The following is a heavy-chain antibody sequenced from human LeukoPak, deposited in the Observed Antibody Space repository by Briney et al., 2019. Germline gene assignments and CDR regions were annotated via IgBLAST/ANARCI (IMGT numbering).Heavy chain of an antibody. CDR1: GASISSGGYS. CDR2: IYHTGST. V-gene: IGHV4-30-2*01. D-gene: IGHD6-6*01. Sequence: PSETLSLTCAVSGASISSGGYSWSWIRQPPGKGLEWIGCIYHTGSTHYNPSLKSRVTMSIDTSKNQFSLNLNSVTAADTAVYYCARDIWVSSTWGQGTLVTVSS. J-gene: IGHJ5*02. CDR3: ARDIWVSST.